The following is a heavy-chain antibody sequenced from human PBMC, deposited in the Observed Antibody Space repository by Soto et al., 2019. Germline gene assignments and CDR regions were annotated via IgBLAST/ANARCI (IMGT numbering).Heavy chain of an antibody. D-gene: IGHD5-12*01. J-gene: IGHJ4*02. CDR3: ARGWLRDGPQDPFYFDY. Sequence: PSETLSLTCTVSGGSISSGDYYWSWIRQPPGKGLEWIGDIYYSGSTYYKQSLKSRVTISVDTSKNQFSLKLSSVTAVDTAVYYCARGWLRDGPQDPFYFDYWGQGTLVTVSS. V-gene: IGHV4-30-4*01. CDR2: IYYSGST. CDR1: GGSISSGDYY.